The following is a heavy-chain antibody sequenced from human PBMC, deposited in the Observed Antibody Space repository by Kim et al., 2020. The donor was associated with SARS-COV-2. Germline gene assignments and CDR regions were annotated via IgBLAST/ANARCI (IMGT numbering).Heavy chain of an antibody. CDR2: IYSGSSTT. D-gene: IGHD1-20*01. J-gene: IGHJ4*02. V-gene: IGHV3-23*03. CDR3: AKGSYSIITLFDH. Sequence: GGSLRLSCAASGFTFSSYAMSWVRQAPGKGLEWVSIIYSGSSTTNYADSVKGRFTVSRDDSKSTLYLQINSLRAEDTALYFCAKGSYSIITLFDHWGQGTLVTVSS. CDR1: GFTFSSYA.